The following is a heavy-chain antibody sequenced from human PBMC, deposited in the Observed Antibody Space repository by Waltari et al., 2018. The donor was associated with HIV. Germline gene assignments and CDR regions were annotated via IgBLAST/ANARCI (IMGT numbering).Heavy chain of an antibody. CDR2: IYTSGST. D-gene: IGHD2-2*01. Sequence: LQESGPGLVKPSETLSLTCTVSGGSISSYYWSWIRQPAGKGLEWIGRIYTSGSTNYNPSLKGRVTMSVDTSKNQVSLELSSVTAADTAVYYCAREVPAASLRFDPWGQGTLVTVSS. CDR3: AREVPAASLRFDP. CDR1: GGSISSYY. J-gene: IGHJ5*02. V-gene: IGHV4-4*07.